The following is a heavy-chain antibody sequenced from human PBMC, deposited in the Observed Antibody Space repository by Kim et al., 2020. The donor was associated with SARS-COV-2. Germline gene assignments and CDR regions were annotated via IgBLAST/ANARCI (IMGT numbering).Heavy chain of an antibody. Sequence: GGSLRLSCAASGFTFSSYDMHWVRQATGKGLEWVSAIGTAGDTYYPGSVKGRFTISRENAKNSLYLQMNSLRAGDTAVYYCARGVRGGDYQNWFDPWGQGTLVTVSS. V-gene: IGHV3-13*04. CDR2: IGTAGDT. D-gene: IGHD4-17*01. CDR3: ARGVRGGDYQNWFDP. CDR1: GFTFSSYD. J-gene: IGHJ5*02.